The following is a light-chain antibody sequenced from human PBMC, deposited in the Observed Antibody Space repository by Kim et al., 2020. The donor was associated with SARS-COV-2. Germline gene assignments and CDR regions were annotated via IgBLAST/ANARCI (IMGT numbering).Light chain of an antibody. CDR3: LQRSDWPLT. V-gene: IGKV3-11*01. CDR1: QNIANS. CDR2: DAS. J-gene: IGKJ4*01. Sequence: LSPGERATLSCRASQNIANSLAWYQQRPGQAPRLLICDASDRATGIPARFSGRGSGTDFTLTISSLEPEDFAVYYCLQRSDWPLTFGGGTKVDIK.